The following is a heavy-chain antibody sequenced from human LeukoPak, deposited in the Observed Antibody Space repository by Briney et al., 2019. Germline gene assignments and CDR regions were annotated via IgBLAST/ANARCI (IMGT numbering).Heavy chain of an antibody. Sequence: GGSLRLSCTTSGSTFGDYAMSWVRQAPGKGLEWVAAISYDGSNKYYADSVKGRFTISRDNSKNTLYLQMNSLRAEDTAVYYRARDRGAWAFDYWGQGTLVTVSS. CDR2: ISYDGSNK. CDR3: ARDRGAWAFDY. D-gene: IGHD3-10*01. J-gene: IGHJ4*02. V-gene: IGHV3-30*04. CDR1: GSTFGDYA.